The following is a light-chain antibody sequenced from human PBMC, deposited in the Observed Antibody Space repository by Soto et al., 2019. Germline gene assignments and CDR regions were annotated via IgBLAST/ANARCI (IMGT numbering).Light chain of an antibody. CDR1: EDIDTS. J-gene: IGKJ1*01. CDR3: QHYDTFSWT. V-gene: IGKV1-5*01. Sequence: STLSVSLGDRITITFRASEDIDTSLACFQHRPGKAPKVLIAGASGLMNGVPSTFSGSGSGTEFALTISSVQPDDFATYFCQHYDTFSWTFGQGTEVDI. CDR2: GAS.